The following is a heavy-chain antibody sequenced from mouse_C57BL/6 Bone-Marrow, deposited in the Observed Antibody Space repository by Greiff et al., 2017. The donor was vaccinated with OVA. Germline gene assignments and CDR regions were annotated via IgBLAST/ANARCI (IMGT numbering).Heavy chain of an antibody. D-gene: IGHD2-4*01. CDR3: ARRGDYDAGY. CDR1: GYTFTSYG. V-gene: IGHV1-81*01. CDR2: IYPRSGNT. Sequence: VQGVESGAELARPGASVKLSCKASGYTFTSYGISWVKQRTGQGLEWIGEIYPRSGNTYYNEKFKGKATLTADKSSSTAYMELRSLTSEDSAVYFCARRGDYDAGYWGQGTTLTVSS. J-gene: IGHJ2*01.